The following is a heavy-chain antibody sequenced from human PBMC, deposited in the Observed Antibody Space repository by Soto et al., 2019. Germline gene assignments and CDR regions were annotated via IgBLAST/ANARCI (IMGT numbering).Heavy chain of an antibody. J-gene: IGHJ4*02. D-gene: IGHD1-26*01. Sequence: SETLSLTCTVSGGSISSSSYYWGWIRQPPGKGLEWIGSIYYSGSTYYNPSLKSRVTISVDTSKNQFSLKLSSVTAADTAVYYCARLESGSYLYYFDYWGQGTLVTVSS. CDR1: GGSISSSSYY. V-gene: IGHV4-39*01. CDR3: ARLESGSYLYYFDY. CDR2: IYYSGST.